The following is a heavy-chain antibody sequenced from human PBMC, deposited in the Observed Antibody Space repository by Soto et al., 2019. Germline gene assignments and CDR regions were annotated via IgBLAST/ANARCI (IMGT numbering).Heavy chain of an antibody. D-gene: IGHD2-21*02. CDR2: INPNSGGT. CDR3: ARAHCGGDCYSGVDY. Sequence: QVQLVQSGAEVKKPGASVKVSCKASGYTFTGYYMHWVRQAPGQGLEWMGWINPNSGGTNYAQKFQGWVTMPRDTSTSTAYMELSRLRSDDTAVYYCARAHCGGDCYSGVDYWGQGTLVTVSS. J-gene: IGHJ4*02. CDR1: GYTFTGYY. V-gene: IGHV1-2*04.